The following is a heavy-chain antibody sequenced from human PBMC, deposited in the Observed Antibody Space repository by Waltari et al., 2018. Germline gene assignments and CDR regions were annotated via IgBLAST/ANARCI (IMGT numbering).Heavy chain of an antibody. J-gene: IGHJ4*02. V-gene: IGHV3-49*03. D-gene: IGHD1-26*01. Sequence: EVQLVESGGGLAQPGRSLRLSCPTSGFTFADAAMNWFRHPPGKGLEWVGFIASNTYGGTTEYATSVRGRFTISRDDTEKIAYLQMNSLKTEDTAVYYCARANINRWGYFDYWGQGTLVTVSS. CDR2: IASNTYGGTT. CDR3: ARANINRWGYFDY. CDR1: GFTFADAA.